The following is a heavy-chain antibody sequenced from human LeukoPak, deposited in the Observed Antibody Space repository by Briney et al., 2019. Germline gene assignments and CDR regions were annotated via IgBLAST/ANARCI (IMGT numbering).Heavy chain of an antibody. V-gene: IGHV3-30*18. CDR2: ISSDGSYK. CDR3: GKAHDRNEIDH. CDR1: GFTFSSYW. Sequence: GGSLRLSCAASGFTFSSYWMLWVRQAPGKGLEWVALISSDGSYKNYADSVKGRFTISRDNSKNTLSLQLNSLRAEDTAVFYCGKAHDRNEIDHWGQGTLVTVSS. J-gene: IGHJ4*02. D-gene: IGHD3-22*01.